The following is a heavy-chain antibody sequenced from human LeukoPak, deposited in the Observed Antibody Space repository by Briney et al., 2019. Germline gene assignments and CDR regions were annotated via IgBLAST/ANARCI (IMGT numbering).Heavy chain of an antibody. D-gene: IGHD1-26*01. CDR3: ARDNSVGDYAWWFDP. Sequence: ASVKVSCKASGYTFTTHYMHWVRQAPGQGLEWMGLINPSGTTTNYAQKFRGRVTMTRDLSTSTDYMELSSLRFDDTAVYFCARDNSVGDYAWWFDPWGQGTLVTVSS. J-gene: IGHJ5*02. CDR1: GYTFTTHY. CDR2: INPSGTTT. V-gene: IGHV1-46*01.